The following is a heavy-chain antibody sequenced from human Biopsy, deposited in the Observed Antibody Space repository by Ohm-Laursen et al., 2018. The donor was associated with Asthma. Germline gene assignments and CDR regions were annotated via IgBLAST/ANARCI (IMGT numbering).Heavy chain of an antibody. J-gene: IGHJ6*02. Sequence: SLRLSCTASGFSVSTKYMSWVRQAPGKGLEWVSLIYSGDNTYYADSVKGRFTISRDHSKLYLQMNNLRAKDTAVYHCARISRLGYNSLDYGMDVWGQGTTVTVSS. CDR2: IYSGDNT. CDR1: GFSVSTKY. V-gene: IGHV3-53*01. CDR3: ARISRLGYNSLDYGMDV. D-gene: IGHD5-24*01.